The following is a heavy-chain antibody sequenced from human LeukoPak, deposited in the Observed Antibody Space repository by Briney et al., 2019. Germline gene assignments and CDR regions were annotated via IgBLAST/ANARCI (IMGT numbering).Heavy chain of an antibody. V-gene: IGHV1-46*01. CDR1: GYTFTSYY. Sequence: ASVKVSCKASGYTFTSYYMHWVRQAPGQGLEWMGIINPSGGSTSYAQKFQGRVTMTRDTSTSTVYMELSSLRSADTAVYYCARETRITMVRGSSGYYYMDVWGKGTTVTISS. J-gene: IGHJ6*03. D-gene: IGHD3-10*01. CDR3: ARETRITMVRGSSGYYYMDV. CDR2: INPSGGST.